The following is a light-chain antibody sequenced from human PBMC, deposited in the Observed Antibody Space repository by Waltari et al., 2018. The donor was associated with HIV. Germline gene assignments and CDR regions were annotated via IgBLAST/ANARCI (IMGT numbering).Light chain of an antibody. V-gene: IGLV3-19*01. Sequence: SSELTQDPSVSVALGQTVKITCQGDSLRSYYASWYQQKPGQAPVLVIYARNNRPSGVPDRFSGSRSGTSASLDVSGLRSEDEANYICAAWDDILSGWVFGGGTKLTVL. J-gene: IGLJ3*02. CDR2: ARN. CDR1: SLRSYY. CDR3: AAWDDILSGWV.